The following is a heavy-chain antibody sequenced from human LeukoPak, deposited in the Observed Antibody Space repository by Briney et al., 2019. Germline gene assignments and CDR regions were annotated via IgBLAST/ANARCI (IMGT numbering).Heavy chain of an antibody. CDR1: GFTFSSYG. J-gene: IGHJ3*02. CDR2: ISGSGGST. Sequence: GGTLRLSCAASGFTFSSYGMSWVRQAPGKGLEWVSAISGSGGSTYYADSVKGRFTISRDNSKNTLYLQMNSLRAEDTAVYYCASQGGPPDAFDIWGQGTMVTVSS. CDR3: ASQGGPPDAFDI. V-gene: IGHV3-23*01. D-gene: IGHD3-16*01.